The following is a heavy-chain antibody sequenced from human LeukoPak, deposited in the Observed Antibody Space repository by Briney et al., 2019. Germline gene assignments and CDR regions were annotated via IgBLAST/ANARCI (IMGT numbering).Heavy chain of an antibody. V-gene: IGHV3-13*01. CDR3: ARALGWFHAHGSGSYYGIGV. J-gene: IGHJ6*02. CDR2: IGTAGDT. D-gene: IGHD3-10*01. Sequence: PGGSLRLSCAASGFTFSSYDMHWVRQATGKGLEWVSAIGTAGDTYYPGSVKGRFTISRENAKNSLYLQMNSLRAGDTAVYYWARALGWFHAHGSGSYYGIGVWGQGTTVTVSS. CDR1: GFTFSSYD.